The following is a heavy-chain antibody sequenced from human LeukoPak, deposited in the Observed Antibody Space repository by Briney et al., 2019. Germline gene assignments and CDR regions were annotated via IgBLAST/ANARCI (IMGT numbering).Heavy chain of an antibody. CDR3: ARRLATIMGGHFDY. CDR2: IYYSGST. Sequence: PSETLSLTCAVFGGSFSGYYWTWIRQPPGKGLEWIGYIYYSGSTNYNPSLKSRATISVDTSKNQFSLKLSSVTAADTAVYYCARRLATIMGGHFDYWGQGTLVTVPS. J-gene: IGHJ4*02. CDR1: GGSFSGYY. D-gene: IGHD5-12*01. V-gene: IGHV4-59*08.